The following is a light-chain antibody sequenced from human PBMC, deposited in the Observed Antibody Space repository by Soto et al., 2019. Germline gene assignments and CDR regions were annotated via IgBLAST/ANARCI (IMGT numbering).Light chain of an antibody. CDR3: SSYTSSSTVYV. CDR2: DVA. Sequence: QPLLKQPASGSGSPGQSITISCSGTSSDIGGYDFVSWYQQHPGNAPKLLLHDVANRPSGVSNRFSGSKSGTTASLTISGLQAEDEAEYFCSSYTSSSTVYVFGAGTKVTVL. V-gene: IGLV2-14*03. J-gene: IGLJ1*01. CDR1: SSDIGGYDF.